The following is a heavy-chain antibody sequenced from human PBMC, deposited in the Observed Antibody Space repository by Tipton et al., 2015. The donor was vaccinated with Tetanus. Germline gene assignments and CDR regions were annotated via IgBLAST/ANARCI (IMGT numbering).Heavy chain of an antibody. J-gene: IGHJ4*02. CDR1: GYSFTHYW. D-gene: IGHD3-10*01. Sequence: QLVQSGAEMRKPGESLKISCKGSGYSFTHYWIGWVRQTPGRGLEWMAMIYPTDSDARYSPSFQGQVTISADKSTSTAYLQWNSLKASDTAMYYVARHVFGSVSYPYFDDWVQGALITVSS. CDR2: IYPTDSDA. V-gene: IGHV5-51*01. CDR3: ARHVFGSVSYPYFDD.